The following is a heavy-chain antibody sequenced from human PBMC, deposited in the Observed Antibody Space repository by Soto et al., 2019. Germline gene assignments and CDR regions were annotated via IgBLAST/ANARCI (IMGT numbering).Heavy chain of an antibody. Sequence: QVQLEQSGAEVKRPGSSVKVSCKASGGTFTTSAISWVRQAPGQGLEWMAGIMPIFRTPDYAQKFQGRVTVTADESTSTAYMELSGLISDDTAVYYCARNKDRLQLGGNYYYILDVWGQGATVTVSS. CDR3: ARNKDRLQLGGNYYYILDV. V-gene: IGHV1-69*12. D-gene: IGHD5-12*01. CDR2: IMPIFRTP. CDR1: GGTFTTSA. J-gene: IGHJ6*02.